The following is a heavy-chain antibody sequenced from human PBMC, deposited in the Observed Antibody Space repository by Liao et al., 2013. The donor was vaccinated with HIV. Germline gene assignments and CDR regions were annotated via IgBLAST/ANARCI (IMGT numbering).Heavy chain of an antibody. J-gene: IGHJ4*02. CDR1: GGSISSGYYY. D-gene: IGHD4-17*01. V-gene: IGHV4-61*02. CDR2: IYTSGST. Sequence: QVQLQESGPGLVKPSQTLSLTCAVSGGSISSGYYYWSWIRQPAGKGLEWIGRIYTSGSTNYNPSLKSRITISVDTSKNQFSLNLSSVTAADTAVYYCARTTVTDGDYWGQGTLVTVSS. CDR3: ARTTVTDGDY.